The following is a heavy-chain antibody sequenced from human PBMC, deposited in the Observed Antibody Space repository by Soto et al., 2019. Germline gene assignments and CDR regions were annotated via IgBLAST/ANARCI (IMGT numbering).Heavy chain of an antibody. CDR3: ASHIAAAGTSDYGMDV. Sequence: QVQLVQSGAEVKKPGSSVKVSCKASGGTFSSYAISWVRQAPGQGLEWMGGIIPIFGTANYAQKFQGRVTITADESTSTAYMELSSLISEDTAVYYCASHIAAAGTSDYGMDVWGQGTTVTVSS. D-gene: IGHD6-13*01. V-gene: IGHV1-69*12. J-gene: IGHJ6*02. CDR2: IIPIFGTA. CDR1: GGTFSSYA.